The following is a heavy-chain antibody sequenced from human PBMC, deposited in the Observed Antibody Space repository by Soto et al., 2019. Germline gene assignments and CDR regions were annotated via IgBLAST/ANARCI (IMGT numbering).Heavy chain of an antibody. CDR1: GYTFTSYV. D-gene: IGHD3-22*01. CDR3: ARVDSSGYFGYYYYGMDV. Sequence: ASVKVSCKASGYTFTSYVISWVRQAPGQGLEWMGWISAYNGNTNYAQKLQGRVTMTTDTSTSTAYMELRSLRSDDTAVYYCARVDSSGYFGYYYYGMDVWGQGTTVTVSS. V-gene: IGHV1-18*01. J-gene: IGHJ6*02. CDR2: ISAYNGNT.